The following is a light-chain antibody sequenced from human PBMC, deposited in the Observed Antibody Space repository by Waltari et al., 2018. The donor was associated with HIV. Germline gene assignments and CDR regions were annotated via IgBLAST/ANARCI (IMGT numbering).Light chain of an antibody. CDR3: AVWDDKVGAWL. CDR1: VSNIGSNF. V-gene: IGLV1-47*01. J-gene: IGLJ3*02. Sequence: HSALTQPPSAPGPPGERVTISCSGGVSNIGSNFVYWYQQSLGEAPKLIIYRNNHRPPEVCDRVSGSKSGTSASLIISGLRSEDESDYYWAVWDDKVGAWLFGGGTKVTVL. CDR2: RNN.